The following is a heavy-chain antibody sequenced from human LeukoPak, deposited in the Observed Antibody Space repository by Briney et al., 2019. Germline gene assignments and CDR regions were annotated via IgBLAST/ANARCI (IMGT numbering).Heavy chain of an antibody. CDR3: ARETTISPYYFDY. J-gene: IGHJ4*02. D-gene: IGHD3-9*01. CDR1: GYTFTSYD. V-gene: IGHV1-8*01. Sequence: ASVKVSCKASGYTFTSYDITWVRQAPGQGLEWMGWMSPNSGNTGYAQKFQGRVTMTRNTSITTAYMELSGLTSEDTAVYYCARETTISPYYFDYWGPGSQVTVSP. CDR2: MSPNSGNT.